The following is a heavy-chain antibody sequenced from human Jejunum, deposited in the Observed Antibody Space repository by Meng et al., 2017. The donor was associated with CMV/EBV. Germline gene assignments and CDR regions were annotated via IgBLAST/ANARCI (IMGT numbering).Heavy chain of an antibody. CDR3: ARPSGRYIYYFDY. CDR2: INPESGDT. V-gene: IGHV1-2*02. CDR1: GYTFTGYN. D-gene: IGHD1-26*01. J-gene: IGHJ4*02. Sequence: SGYTFTGYNLHWVRQAPGQGLEWLGWINPESGDTDYAQKFQGRVTMTRDTSITTAYMELSRLTSDDTAVYYCARPSGRYIYYFDYWGQGTRVTVSS.